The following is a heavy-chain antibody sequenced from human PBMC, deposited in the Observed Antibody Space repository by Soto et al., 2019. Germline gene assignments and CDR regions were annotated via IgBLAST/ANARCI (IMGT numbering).Heavy chain of an antibody. J-gene: IGHJ4*02. CDR2: IIPIFGTA. CDR1: GGTFSSYA. Sequence: QVQLVQSGAEVKKPGSSVKVSCKASGGTFSSYAISWVRQAPGQGLEWMGGIIPIFGTANYAQKFQGRVTITADESTSTAYMELSSLRSEDTAVYYCARGGVYCSGGSCYGLDYWGQGTLVTVSS. CDR3: ARGGVYCSGGSCYGLDY. D-gene: IGHD2-15*01. V-gene: IGHV1-69*12.